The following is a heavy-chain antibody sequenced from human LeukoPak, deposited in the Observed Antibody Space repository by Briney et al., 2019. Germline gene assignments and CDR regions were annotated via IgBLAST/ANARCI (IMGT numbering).Heavy chain of an antibody. Sequence: GASVKVSCKASGGTFSSYAISWVRQAPGQGLEWMGGIIPVFDTTNYAQKFQGRVTITADESTSTAYMELSSLRSEDTAVYYCARGSGYGTNYYYYGMDVWGQGTTVTVSS. D-gene: IGHD5-12*01. V-gene: IGHV1-69*13. CDR3: ARGSGYGTNYYYYGMDV. CDR1: GGTFSSYA. J-gene: IGHJ6*02. CDR2: IIPVFDTT.